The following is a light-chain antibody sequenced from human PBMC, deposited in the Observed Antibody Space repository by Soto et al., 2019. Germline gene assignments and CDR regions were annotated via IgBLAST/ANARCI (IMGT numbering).Light chain of an antibody. CDR2: DAS. J-gene: IGKJ5*01. CDR3: QQSSNWPIT. V-gene: IGKV3-11*01. CDR1: QSVRSY. Sequence: EILLTQSPATLSLSPGERVTLSCRASQSVRSYLAWYKQQPGQAPRLLIYDASNRATGIPARFGGSGSGTEFTLTISSLEPEDFEIYYCQQSSNWPITFGQGTRLETK.